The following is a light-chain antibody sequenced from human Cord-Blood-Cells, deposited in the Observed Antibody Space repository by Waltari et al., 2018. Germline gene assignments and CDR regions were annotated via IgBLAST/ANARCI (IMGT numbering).Light chain of an antibody. V-gene: IGLV3-25*03. CDR3: QSADSSGTYV. Sequence: SYALTQPPSVSVSPGPTVRTTCPGDALPKHYAYWYQQKQGQAPVMVRYKDRERTSGSPERFSGSSAGTTVTLTISGVQAEDEADYYCQSADSSGTYVFGTGTKVTVL. J-gene: IGLJ1*01. CDR2: KDR. CDR1: ALPKHY.